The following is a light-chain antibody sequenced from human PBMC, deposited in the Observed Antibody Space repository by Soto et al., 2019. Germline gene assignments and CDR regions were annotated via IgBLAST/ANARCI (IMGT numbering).Light chain of an antibody. Sequence: DIQMTQSPSTLSASVGDRLTITCRASQSVSWWLAWYQQKPGQAPKLLIYDASTLESGVPLRFSGSGSGTEFTLTISSLQPDDVSTYYCQQDNNLRWTFGQGTKVEIK. V-gene: IGKV1-5*01. CDR3: QQDNNLRWT. CDR2: DAS. J-gene: IGKJ1*01. CDR1: QSVSWW.